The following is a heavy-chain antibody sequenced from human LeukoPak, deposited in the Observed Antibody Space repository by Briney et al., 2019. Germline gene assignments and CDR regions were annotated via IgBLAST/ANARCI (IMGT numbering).Heavy chain of an antibody. CDR3: ASLRNSGSYGDYFDY. CDR2: INHSGST. V-gene: IGHV4-34*01. J-gene: IGHJ4*02. D-gene: IGHD1-26*01. Sequence: SETLSLTCAVYGGSFSGYYWSWIRQPPGKGLEWIGEINHSGSTNYNPSLKSRVTISVDTSKNQFSLKLSSVTAADTAVYYCASLRNSGSYGDYFDYWGQGTLVTVSS. CDR1: GGSFSGYY.